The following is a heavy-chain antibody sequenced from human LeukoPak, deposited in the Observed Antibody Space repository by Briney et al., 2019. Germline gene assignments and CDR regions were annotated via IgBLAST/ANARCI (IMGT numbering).Heavy chain of an antibody. Sequence: PSETLSLTCTVSGYSISSDYYWGWIRQPPGKGLEWIASVSHSGSTYYNPSLKSRVTMSVDTSKDQFSLKLSSVTAADTAVYYCARGHYYYTSGSYYYMDVWGKGTTVTISS. V-gene: IGHV4-38-2*02. CDR2: VSHSGST. CDR1: GYSISSDYY. J-gene: IGHJ6*03. D-gene: IGHD3-10*01. CDR3: ARGHYYYTSGSYYYMDV.